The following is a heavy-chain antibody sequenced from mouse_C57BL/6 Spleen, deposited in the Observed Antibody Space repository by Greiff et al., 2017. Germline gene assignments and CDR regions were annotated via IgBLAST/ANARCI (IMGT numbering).Heavy chain of an antibody. J-gene: IGHJ3*01. CDR3: ARDAYYYGSSYPFAY. Sequence: EVKVVESGGGLVQSGRSLRLSCATSGFTFSDFYMEWVRQAPGKGLEWIAASRNKANDYTTEYSASVKGRIIVSRDTSQSILYLQMNALSAEDTASYYCARDAYYYGSSYPFAYWGQGTLVTVSA. CDR1: GFTFSDFY. V-gene: IGHV7-1*01. CDR2: SRNKANDYTT. D-gene: IGHD1-1*01.